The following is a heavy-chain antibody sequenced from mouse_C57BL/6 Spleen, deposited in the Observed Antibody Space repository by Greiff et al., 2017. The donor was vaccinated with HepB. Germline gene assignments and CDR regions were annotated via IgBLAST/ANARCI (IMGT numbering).Heavy chain of an antibody. CDR2: INPGSGGT. CDR3: ARRPFYYGNYENAMDY. Sequence: VQLQQSGAELVRPGTSVKVSCKASGYAFTNYLIEWVKQRPGQGLEWIGVINPGSGGTNYNEKFKGKATLTADKSSSTAYMQLSSLTSEDSAVYFCARRPFYYGNYENAMDYWGQRTSVTVSS. J-gene: IGHJ4*01. V-gene: IGHV1-54*01. D-gene: IGHD2-1*01. CDR1: GYAFTNYL.